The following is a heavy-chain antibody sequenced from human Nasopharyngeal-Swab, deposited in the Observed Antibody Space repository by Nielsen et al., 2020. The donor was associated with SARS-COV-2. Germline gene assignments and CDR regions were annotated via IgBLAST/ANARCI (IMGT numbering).Heavy chain of an antibody. CDR3: TTVAGSYGRFDY. V-gene: IGHV1-46*03. J-gene: IGHJ4*02. Sequence: ASVKVSCMVSGYTFTSYYMHWVRQAPGQGLEWMGIINPSGGSTSYAQKFQGRVTMTRDTSTSTVYMELGSLTSEDTAVYYCTTVAGSYGRFDYWGQGTLVTVSS. CDR1: GYTFTSYY. CDR2: INPSGGST. D-gene: IGHD1-26*01.